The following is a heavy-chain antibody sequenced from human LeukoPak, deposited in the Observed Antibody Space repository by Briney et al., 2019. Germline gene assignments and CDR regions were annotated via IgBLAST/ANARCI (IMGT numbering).Heavy chain of an antibody. D-gene: IGHD3-3*01. Sequence: SETLSLPCAVSGGSFSGYYWSWIRQPPGEGLEWIGGIKHSGSTNYNPSLKSRVTKSVDTSKNQFSLKLSSVTAADTAVYYCARGYTFRVWRLVKRELGFWDYWGQGTLVTVSS. V-gene: IGHV4-34*01. J-gene: IGHJ4*02. CDR2: IKHSGST. CDR1: GGSFSGYY. CDR3: ARGYTFRVWRLVKRELGFWDY.